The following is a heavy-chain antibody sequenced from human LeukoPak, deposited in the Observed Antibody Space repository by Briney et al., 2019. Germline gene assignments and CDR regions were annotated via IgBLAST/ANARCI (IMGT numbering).Heavy chain of an antibody. Sequence: ASVKVSCKASGYTFTGYYMHWVRQAPGQGLEWMGWINPNSGGTNYAQKFQGRVTMTRDTSISTAYMELSRLRSDDTAVYYCARVVYYDSSGSQGDAFDIWGQGTMVTVSS. V-gene: IGHV1-2*02. J-gene: IGHJ3*02. D-gene: IGHD3-22*01. CDR3: ARVVYYDSSGSQGDAFDI. CDR2: INPNSGGT. CDR1: GYTFTGYY.